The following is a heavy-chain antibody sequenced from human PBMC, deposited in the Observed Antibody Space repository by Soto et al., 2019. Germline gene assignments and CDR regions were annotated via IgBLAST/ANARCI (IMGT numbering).Heavy chain of an antibody. J-gene: IGHJ6*02. CDR3: TTDNISGYYRRDYYYGMDV. CDR2: IKSKTDGGTT. Sequence: GGSLRLSCAASVFTFSNAWMSWVCQAPGKGLEWVGRIKSKTDGGTTDYAAPVKGRFTISRDDSKNTLYLQMNSLKTEDTAVYYCTTDNISGYYRRDYYYGMDVWGQGTTVTVSS. CDR1: VFTFSNAW. D-gene: IGHD3-22*01. V-gene: IGHV3-15*01.